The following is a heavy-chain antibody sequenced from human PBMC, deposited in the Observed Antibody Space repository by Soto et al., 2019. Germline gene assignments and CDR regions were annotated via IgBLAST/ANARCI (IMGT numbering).Heavy chain of an antibody. Sequence: EVQLLESGGGLVQPGGSLRLSCAASGFTFSSYAMSWVRQAPGKGLEWVSAISGSGGSTYYADSVKGRFTISRDNSKNTLYLQMNSRSAEDTAVYYGAKDPSYGGNSRYFDYWGQGTLVTVSS. D-gene: IGHD2-21*02. CDR3: AKDPSYGGNSRYFDY. CDR1: GFTFSSYA. J-gene: IGHJ4*02. CDR2: ISGSGGST. V-gene: IGHV3-23*01.